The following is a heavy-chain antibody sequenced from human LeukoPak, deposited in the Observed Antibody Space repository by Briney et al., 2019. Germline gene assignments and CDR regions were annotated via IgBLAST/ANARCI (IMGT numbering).Heavy chain of an antibody. CDR2: LNPNSGNA. V-gene: IGHV1-8*03. Sequence: ASVKVYCKASGYIFTTYDIGWVRQATGQGLEWMGWLNPNSGNAGYAQKFQGRVTISRNTSISTAYMELSSLRSDDTAIYYCARRKFLGWFDPWGQGTLVTVSS. CDR1: GYIFTTYD. J-gene: IGHJ5*02. D-gene: IGHD7-27*01. CDR3: ARRKFLGWFDP.